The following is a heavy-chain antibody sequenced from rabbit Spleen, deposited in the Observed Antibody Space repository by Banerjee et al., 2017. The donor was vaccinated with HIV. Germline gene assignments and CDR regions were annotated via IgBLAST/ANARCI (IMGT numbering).Heavy chain of an antibody. CDR2: IYAGSSGDT. D-gene: IGHD4-1*01. Sequence: QSLEESGGDLVKPGASLTVTCTVSGFSFSSRYYMCWVRQAPGKGLEWIACIYAGSSGDTYYASWAKGRFTISKTSSTTVTLQMTSLTAADTATYFCARDLAGVIGWNFNLWGPGTLVTVS. CDR1: GFSFSSRYY. V-gene: IGHV1S40*01. CDR3: ARDLAGVIGWNFNL. J-gene: IGHJ4*01.